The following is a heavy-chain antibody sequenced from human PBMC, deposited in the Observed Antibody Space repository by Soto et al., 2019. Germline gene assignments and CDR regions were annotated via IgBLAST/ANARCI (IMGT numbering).Heavy chain of an antibody. CDR2: MWYDGSNK. J-gene: IGHJ6*02. V-gene: IGHV3-33*01. CDR3: ARDLSSSFANNYYYYYGMDV. CDR1: GFTFSSYG. Sequence: QVQLVESGGGVVQPGRSLRLSCAASGFTFSSYGMHWVRQAPGKGLEWVAVMWYDGSNKYYADSVKGRFTISRDNSKNTLYLQMNSLRAEDTAVYYCARDLSSSFANNYYYYYGMDVWGQGNTVTVSS. D-gene: IGHD6-6*01.